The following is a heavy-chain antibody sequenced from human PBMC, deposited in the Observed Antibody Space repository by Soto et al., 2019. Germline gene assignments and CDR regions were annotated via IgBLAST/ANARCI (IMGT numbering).Heavy chain of an antibody. CDR1: GFTFRAYS. V-gene: IGHV3-21*06. CDR3: ARDLLEGYGHARQPDH. J-gene: IGHJ4*01. Sequence: GGSLRLSCVASGFTFRAYSMSWVRQAPGQGLEWVSSITSSSTYIYYTRSVEGRFTISRDDAKNSLHLQMNSLRAEDTAVYYCARDLLEGYGHARQPDHWGPGSLFTVSS. D-gene: IGHD5-12*01. CDR2: ITSSSTYI.